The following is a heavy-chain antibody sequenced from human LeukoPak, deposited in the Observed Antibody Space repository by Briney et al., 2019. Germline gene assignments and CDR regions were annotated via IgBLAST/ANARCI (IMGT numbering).Heavy chain of an antibody. CDR1: GGSISSYY. V-gene: IGHV4-59*01. D-gene: IGHD3-3*01. CDR2: IYYSGST. J-gene: IGHJ4*02. Sequence: KPSETLSLTCTVSGGSISSYYWSWIRQPPGKGLEWIGYIYYSGSTNYNPSLKSRVTISVDTSKKQFSLKLSSVTAEDTAVYYCASANYDFWSGYYTGPFDYWGQGTLVTVSS. CDR3: ASANYDFWSGYYTGPFDY.